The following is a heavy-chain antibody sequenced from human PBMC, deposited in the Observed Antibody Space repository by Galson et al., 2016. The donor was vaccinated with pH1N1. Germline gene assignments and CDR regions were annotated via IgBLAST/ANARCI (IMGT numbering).Heavy chain of an antibody. J-gene: IGHJ4*02. CDR3: ARLCVREDIVVVPAAPFDY. D-gene: IGHD2-2*01. CDR2: IYPGDSDT. CDR1: EYSFTSYW. Sequence: QSGAEVKKPGESLKISCKDSEYSFTSYWIGWVRQMHGKGLEWMGIIYPGDSDTRYSPSFQGQVTISSDKSISTASLQWSSLKASDTAMYYCARLCVREDIVVVPAAPFDYWGQGTLVTVSS. V-gene: IGHV5-51*01.